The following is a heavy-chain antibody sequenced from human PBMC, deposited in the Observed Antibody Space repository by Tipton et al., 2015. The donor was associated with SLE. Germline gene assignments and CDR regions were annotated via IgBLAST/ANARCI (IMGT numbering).Heavy chain of an antibody. Sequence: QVQLVQSGAEVKKPGASVKVSCKASGYTFSNHGISWVRQAPGQGLEWMGWINPNSGGTNYAQKFQGWVTMTRDTSISTAYMELSRLRSDDTAVYYCARGGGWYYYDSSGYPDYWGQGTLVTVSS. V-gene: IGHV1-2*04. D-gene: IGHD3-22*01. CDR2: INPNSGGT. CDR1: GYTFSNHG. CDR3: ARGGGWYYYDSSGYPDY. J-gene: IGHJ4*02.